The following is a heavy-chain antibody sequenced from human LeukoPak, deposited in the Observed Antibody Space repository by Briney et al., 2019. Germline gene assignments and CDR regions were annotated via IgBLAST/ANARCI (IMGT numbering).Heavy chain of an antibody. Sequence: PSETLSLTCAVYGGSFSRYYWTWIRQPPGKGLEWIGEINHSGSANYNPSLKSRVTISVDTSKNQFSLKLNSVTAADTAVYYCARHRSKWLQSSFDYWGQGTLVTVSS. D-gene: IGHD5-24*01. CDR1: GGSFSRYY. CDR2: INHSGSA. V-gene: IGHV4-34*01. CDR3: ARHRSKWLQSSFDY. J-gene: IGHJ4*02.